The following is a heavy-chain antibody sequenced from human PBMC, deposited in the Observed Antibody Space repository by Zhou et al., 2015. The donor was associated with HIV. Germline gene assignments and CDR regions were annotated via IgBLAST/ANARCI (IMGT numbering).Heavy chain of an antibody. D-gene: IGHD6-19*01. CDR1: GGTFSGSD. V-gene: IGHV1-2*02. CDR3: AREAGGWYHLDF. CDR2: VNPETGAT. Sequence: LVQSGTEVKKPGSSVKVSCKASGGTFSGSDISWVRQAPGQGLEWMGWVNPETGATLYEQKFQGRVTMTRDLSITTTYMELTWLRSDDTAVYYCAREAGGWYHLDFWGQGTLVPVSS. J-gene: IGHJ4*02.